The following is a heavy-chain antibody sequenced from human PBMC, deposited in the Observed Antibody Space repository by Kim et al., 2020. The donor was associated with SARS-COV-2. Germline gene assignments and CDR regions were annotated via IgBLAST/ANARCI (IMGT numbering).Heavy chain of an antibody. Sequence: ASVKVSCKASGYTFTSYTMHWVRQAPGQGLEWMGWINIDNGKIKHLQKFQGRITITRDTSATTAYMELSSLGSEDTAVYYCARDGTTRNGGYYFDYWGQGALVTVSS. CDR1: GYTFTSYT. V-gene: IGHV1-3*04. D-gene: IGHD1-1*01. CDR2: INIDNGKI. J-gene: IGHJ4*02. CDR3: ARDGTTRNGGYYFDY.